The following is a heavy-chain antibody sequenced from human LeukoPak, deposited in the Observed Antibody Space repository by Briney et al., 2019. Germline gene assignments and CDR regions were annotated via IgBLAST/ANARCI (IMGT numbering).Heavy chain of an antibody. V-gene: IGHV3-21*01. CDR3: ARDRSDTAILYYYYYYMDV. CDR1: GFTFSSYS. CDR2: ISSSSSYI. Sequence: GGSLRLSCAASGFTFSSYSMNWVRQAPGKGLEWVSSISSSSSYIHNADSVKGRFTISRDNSKNTLYLQMNSLRAEDTAVYYCARDRSDTAILYYYYYYMDVWGKGTTVTVSS. J-gene: IGHJ6*03. D-gene: IGHD5-18*01.